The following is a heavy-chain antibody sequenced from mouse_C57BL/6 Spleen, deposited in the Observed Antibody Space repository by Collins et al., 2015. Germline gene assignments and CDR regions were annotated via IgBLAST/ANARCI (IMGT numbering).Heavy chain of an antibody. V-gene: IGHV1-58*01. CDR1: GYTFTSYG. J-gene: IGHJ1*03. Sequence: EVQLQQSGAELVRPGSSVKMSCKTSGYTFTSYGXNWVKQRPGQGLEWIGYIYIGNGYTEYNEKLKGKATLTSDTSSSTAYMQLSSLTSEDSAIYFCAIYYYGSRRRYFDVWGTGTTVTVSS. CDR3: AIYYYGSRRRYFDV. CDR2: IYIGNGYT. D-gene: IGHD1-1*01.